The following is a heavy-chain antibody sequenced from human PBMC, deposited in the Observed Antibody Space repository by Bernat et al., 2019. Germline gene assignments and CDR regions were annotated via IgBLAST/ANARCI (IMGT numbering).Heavy chain of an antibody. Sequence: EVQLVESGGGLVQPGGSPRLSCAASGFTFSSYWMHWVRQAPGKGLVWVSRINSDGSSTSYAESVKGRFTISRDNAKNTLYLQMNSLRAEDTAVYYCARGGVRSGFYYYYYGMDVWGQGTTVTVSS. CDR2: INSDGSST. CDR1: GFTFSSYW. D-gene: IGHD6-19*01. CDR3: ARGGVRSGFYYYYYGMDV. V-gene: IGHV3-74*01. J-gene: IGHJ6*02.